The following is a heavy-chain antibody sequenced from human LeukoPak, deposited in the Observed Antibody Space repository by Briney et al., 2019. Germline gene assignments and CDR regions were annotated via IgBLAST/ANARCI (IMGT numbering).Heavy chain of an antibody. CDR1: GGSISSYY. V-gene: IGHV4-59*01. J-gene: IGHJ4*02. CDR2: IYHSGIT. CDR3: ARAWATDYFDY. Sequence: SETLSLTCTVSGGSISSYYWSWIRQPPGKGVEWIGDIYHSGITNYNPSLKSRVTMSVDTSKTQVSLKLSSVSAADTAVYYCARAWATDYFDYWGQGTLVTVSS.